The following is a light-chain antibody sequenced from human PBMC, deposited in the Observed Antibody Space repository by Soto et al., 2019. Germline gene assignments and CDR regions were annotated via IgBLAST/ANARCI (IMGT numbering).Light chain of an antibody. CDR2: DAS. Sequence: IRLTQSPATRSLYQRERATRSCRASQTISRYLAWYQQKPGQAPRLLIYDASNRAIGIPARFSGSGSGTDFTLTISSLQPEDSATYFCLQHNSYPRTFGQGTKVDIK. V-gene: IGKV3-11*01. CDR3: LQHNSYPRT. CDR1: QTISRY. J-gene: IGKJ1*01.